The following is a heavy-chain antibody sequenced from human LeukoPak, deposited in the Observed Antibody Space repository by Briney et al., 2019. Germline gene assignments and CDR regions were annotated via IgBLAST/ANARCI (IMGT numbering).Heavy chain of an antibody. Sequence: GGSLRLSCAASGFTFSSYAMSWVRQAPGKGLEWVSAISGSGGSTYYADSVKGRLTISRDNSKNTLYLQMNSLRAEDTAVYYCAKGGIGSYYYFDYWGQGTLVTVSS. CDR3: AKGGIGSYYYFDY. D-gene: IGHD1-26*01. J-gene: IGHJ4*02. CDR1: GFTFSSYA. V-gene: IGHV3-23*01. CDR2: ISGSGGST.